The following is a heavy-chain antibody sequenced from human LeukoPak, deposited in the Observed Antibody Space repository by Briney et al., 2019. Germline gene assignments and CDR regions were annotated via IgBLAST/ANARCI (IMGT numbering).Heavy chain of an antibody. D-gene: IGHD2-15*01. J-gene: IGHJ4*02. CDR3: GGVADTSNHD. V-gene: IGHV3-23*01. CDR1: GFTFANYA. Sequence: GGFLRLSCAGSGFTFANYAMSWVRQAPGKGLEWVSSISGGSASTFYADSVEGRFTISRDNSKNTLYLQMNGLRAEDTAVYANGGVADTSNHDWGQGTLVSVSS. CDR2: ISGGSAST.